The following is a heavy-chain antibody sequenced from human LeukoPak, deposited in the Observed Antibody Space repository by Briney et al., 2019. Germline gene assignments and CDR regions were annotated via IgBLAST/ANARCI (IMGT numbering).Heavy chain of an antibody. D-gene: IGHD4-11*01. CDR3: ARHVYSNYYFDY. CDR2: IYHSGST. CDR1: GYSISSGYY. Sequence: PSETLSLTCAVSGYSISSGYYWGWIRQPPGKGLEWIGSIYHSGSTCYNPSLKSRVTISVDTSKNQFSLKLSSVTAADTAVYYCARHVYSNYYFDYWGQGTLVTVSS. J-gene: IGHJ4*02. V-gene: IGHV4-38-2*01.